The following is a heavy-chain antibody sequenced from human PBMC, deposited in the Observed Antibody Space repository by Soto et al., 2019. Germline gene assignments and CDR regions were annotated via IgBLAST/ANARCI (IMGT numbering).Heavy chain of an antibody. D-gene: IGHD2-21*02. J-gene: IGHJ3*02. CDR2: IIPIIGTT. Sequence: QVQLVQSGSEVKSPGSSVRVSCKASGGTFSSSAINWVRQAPGQGLEWMGGIIPIIGTTHYAQNFQGRVSITADESTTTAYMDLSSLRSDDTAVYYCARDTALAQAFDIWGQGTMATVSA. V-gene: IGHV1-69*01. CDR3: ARDTALAQAFDI. CDR1: GGTFSSSA.